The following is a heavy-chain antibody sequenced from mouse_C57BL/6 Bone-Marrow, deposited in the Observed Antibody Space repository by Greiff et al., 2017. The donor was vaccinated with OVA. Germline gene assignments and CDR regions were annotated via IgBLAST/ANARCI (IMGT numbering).Heavy chain of an antibody. Sequence: VQRVESGAELARPGASVKLSCKASGYTFTSYGISWVKQRTGQGLEWIGEIYPRSGNTYYNEKFKGKATLTADKSSSTAYMELRSLTSEDSAVYFCARRDYYDLPDYWGQGTTLTVSS. CDR2: IYPRSGNT. D-gene: IGHD2-4*01. J-gene: IGHJ2*01. V-gene: IGHV1-81*01. CDR1: GYTFTSYG. CDR3: ARRDYYDLPDY.